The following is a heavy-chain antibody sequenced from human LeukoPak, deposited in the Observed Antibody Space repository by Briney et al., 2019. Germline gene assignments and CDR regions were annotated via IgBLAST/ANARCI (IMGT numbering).Heavy chain of an antibody. J-gene: IGHJ4*02. CDR3: AGNWNDRVYFDY. D-gene: IGHD1-1*01. V-gene: IGHV1-2*02. CDR1: GYTFTGYY. Sequence: ASVKVSCKAPGYTFTGYYMHWVRQAPGQGLEWIGWIDPNSGGTNYAQKFQGRVTMTRDTSISTAYMELSRLRSDDTAVYYCAGNWNDRVYFDYWGQGTLVTVSS. CDR2: IDPNSGGT.